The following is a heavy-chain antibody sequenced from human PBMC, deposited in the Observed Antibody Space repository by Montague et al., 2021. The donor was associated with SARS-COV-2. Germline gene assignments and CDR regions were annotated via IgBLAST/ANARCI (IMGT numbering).Heavy chain of an antibody. D-gene: IGHD1-1*01. Sequence: SETLSLTCTVSAGSISSHYWSWIRQPPGKALEWIVYVYYTGSTKYNPSLKSRVTMSVDTPKNRFYLSLRSLTAADTAVYYCARAQNTCFIANCVNSLDTWGLGARV. CDR3: ARAQNTCFIANCVNSLDT. CDR2: VYYTGST. CDR1: AGSISSHY. J-gene: IGHJ5*02. V-gene: IGHV4-59*11.